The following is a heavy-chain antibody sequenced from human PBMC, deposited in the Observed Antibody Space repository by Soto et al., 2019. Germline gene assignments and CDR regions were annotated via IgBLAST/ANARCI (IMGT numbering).Heavy chain of an antibody. Sequence: QEQLVQSGTDVKKPGASVTVSCKSSGYTFTDFYLHWLRQAPGQGLEWVGWINPKTGDTKSSQKFQGRVTMSRDTSVSTAYIDLTSLTSDDTAMYYCATGTNGTTGWYHPWGQGTRVTVSS. J-gene: IGHJ5*02. CDR1: GYTFTDFY. CDR2: INPKTGDT. V-gene: IGHV1-2*02. D-gene: IGHD1-1*01. CDR3: ATGTNGTTGWYHP.